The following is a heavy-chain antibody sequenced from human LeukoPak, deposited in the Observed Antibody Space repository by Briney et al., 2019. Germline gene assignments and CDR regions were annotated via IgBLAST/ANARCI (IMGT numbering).Heavy chain of an antibody. CDR2: INHSGST. V-gene: IGHV4-34*01. D-gene: IGHD6-6*01. J-gene: IGHJ4*02. CDR3: ARVGSSPPYFDY. Sequence: SETLSLTCAVYGGSFSGYYWSWIRQPPGKGLEWIGEINHSGSTNYNPSLKSRVTISVDTSKNQFSLKLSPVTAADTAVYYCARVGSSPPYFDYWGQGTLVTVSS. CDR1: GGSFSGYY.